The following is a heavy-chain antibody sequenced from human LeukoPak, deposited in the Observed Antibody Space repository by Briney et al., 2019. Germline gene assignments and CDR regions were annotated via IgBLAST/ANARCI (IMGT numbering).Heavy chain of an antibody. Sequence: AGGSLRLSCAASGFIFSNYAIHWVRQAPGKGLEWVAVISYDGSKKSYADSVKGRFTISRDNSKNTLYVQMNSLRSEDTAVYYCAREDADVGDSLNKWFDSWGQGTLVTVSS. CDR3: AREDADVGDSLNKWFDS. D-gene: IGHD4-17*01. V-gene: IGHV3-30*04. J-gene: IGHJ5*01. CDR1: GFIFSNYA. CDR2: ISYDGSKK.